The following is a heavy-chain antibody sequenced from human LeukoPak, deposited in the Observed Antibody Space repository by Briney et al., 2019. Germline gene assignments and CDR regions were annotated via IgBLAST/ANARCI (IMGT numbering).Heavy chain of an antibody. J-gene: IGHJ6*03. CDR1: GFTFSSYE. V-gene: IGHV3-48*03. D-gene: IGHD2-2*01. CDR2: ISSSGRTK. CDR3: ARDYRGSSHYYMDV. Sequence: GGSLRLSCAASGFTFSSYEMNWVRQAPGKGLEWVSYISSSGRTKRYADSVKGRFTISRGNAKNSVYLQMNSLRAEDTAVYYCARDYRGSSHYYMDVWGKGTTVTISS.